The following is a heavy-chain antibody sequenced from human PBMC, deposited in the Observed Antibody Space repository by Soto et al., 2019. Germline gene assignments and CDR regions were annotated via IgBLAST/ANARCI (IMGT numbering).Heavy chain of an antibody. D-gene: IGHD3-10*01. CDR3: ARETGGPLEAFDI. V-gene: IGHV1-3*01. Sequence: GASVKVSCKASGYCFMTYEMHWVRQAPGQRLEWMGWINVANGNTKYSQNFQGRVTLTRDTSASTANMELSSLISEDTAVYYCARETGGPLEAFDIWGQGTMVTVSS. CDR1: GYCFMTYE. J-gene: IGHJ3*02. CDR2: INVANGNT.